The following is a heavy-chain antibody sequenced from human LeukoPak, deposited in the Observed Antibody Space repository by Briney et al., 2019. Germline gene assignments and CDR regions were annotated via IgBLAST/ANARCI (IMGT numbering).Heavy chain of an antibody. V-gene: IGHV1-69*13. CDR2: IIPIFGTA. CDR1: GGTFSSYA. D-gene: IGHD3-22*01. Sequence: ASVKVSCKASGGTFSSYAISWVRQAPGQGLEWMGGIIPIFGTANYAQKFQGRVTITADESTSTAYMELSSLRSEDTAVYYCARGDSVGYYYDSSGLDYMDVWGKGTTVTVSS. CDR3: ARGDSVGYYYDSSGLDYMDV. J-gene: IGHJ6*03.